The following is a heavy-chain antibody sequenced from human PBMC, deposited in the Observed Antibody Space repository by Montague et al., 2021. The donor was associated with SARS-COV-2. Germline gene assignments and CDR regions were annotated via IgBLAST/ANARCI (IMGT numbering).Heavy chain of an antibody. Sequence: SETLSLTCAVYGGSFSGYYWSWIRQPPGKGLEWIGEIHHSGSTNYNPSLKSRVTISVDTSKNQFSLKLSSVTAADTAVYYCARWGLRVATTETYYYFGMDVWGQGTTVTVSS. CDR3: ARWGLRVATTETYYYFGMDV. V-gene: IGHV4-34*01. D-gene: IGHD5-12*01. CDR2: IHHSGST. CDR1: GGSFSGYY. J-gene: IGHJ6*02.